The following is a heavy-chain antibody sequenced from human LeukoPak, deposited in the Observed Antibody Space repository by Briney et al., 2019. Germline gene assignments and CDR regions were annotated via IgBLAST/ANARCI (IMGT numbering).Heavy chain of an antibody. CDR3: AKDYVELQFDY. Sequence: GGSLRLSCAASGFTFSNYAMSWVRQAPGKGLEWVSAIIGSGGSTYYADSVKGRFTISRDNSKNTLNLQMNSLRAEDTAVCYCAKDYVELQFDYWGQGALVTVSS. D-gene: IGHD1-7*01. CDR1: GFTFSNYA. CDR2: IIGSGGST. V-gene: IGHV3-23*01. J-gene: IGHJ4*02.